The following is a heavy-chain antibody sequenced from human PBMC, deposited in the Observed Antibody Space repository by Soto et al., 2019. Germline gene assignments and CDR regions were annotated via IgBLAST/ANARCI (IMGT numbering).Heavy chain of an antibody. D-gene: IGHD6-19*01. V-gene: IGHV1-3*01. CDR3: ARSWSSGWSRGYFDY. CDR2: IISVNDKT. Sequence: ASVKVSCKASGYIFTDFGIHWVRQAPGQRLEWLGWIISVNDKTLYSPKFQGRLAITRDTSANTAYMDLYSLRSEDSAVYYCARSWSSGWSRGYFDYWGQGTLVTVSS. J-gene: IGHJ4*02. CDR1: GYIFTDFG.